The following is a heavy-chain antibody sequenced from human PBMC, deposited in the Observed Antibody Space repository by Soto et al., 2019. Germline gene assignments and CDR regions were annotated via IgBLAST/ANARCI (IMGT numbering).Heavy chain of an antibody. CDR3: ARVSDGGSWSTMAY. J-gene: IGHJ4*02. D-gene: IGHD2-15*01. V-gene: IGHV4-59*01. CDR2: IYYSGST. CDR1: GGSISSYY. Sequence: SETLSLTCTVSGGSISSYYWSWIRQPPGKGLEWIGYIYYSGSTNYNPSLKSRVTISVDTSKNQFSLKLSSVTAADTAVYYCARVSDGGSWSTMAYWGQGTLVTVSS.